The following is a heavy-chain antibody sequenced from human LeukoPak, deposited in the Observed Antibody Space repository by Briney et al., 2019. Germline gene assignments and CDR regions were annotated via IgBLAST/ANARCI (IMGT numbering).Heavy chain of an antibody. CDR2: ISISGGST. CDR1: GFTFSSYV. V-gene: IGHV3-23*01. J-gene: IGHJ4*02. CDR3: SRVFVCGPAKPFDN. D-gene: IGHD3-3*01. Sequence: GGSLRLSFAASGFTFSSYVISWVRQAPGKGVEWVSTISISGGSTSYADSVKGQFTISRDNSKNTLHLQKISLRAEDTAVYYYSRVFVCGPAKPFDNWGQRTLVIVSS.